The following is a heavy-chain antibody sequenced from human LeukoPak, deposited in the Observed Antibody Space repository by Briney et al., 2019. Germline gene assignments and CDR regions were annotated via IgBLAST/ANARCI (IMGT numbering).Heavy chain of an antibody. D-gene: IGHD6-25*01. CDR1: GYTFTSYD. V-gene: IGHV1-8*03. Sequence: ASVKVSCKASGYTFTSYDINWVRQAPGQGLEWMGWMNPKSGNTDYAQKLQGRVTITRNTSIRTAYMELSSLRSEDTAVYYCARDSSGNDYWGQGTLVTVSS. J-gene: IGHJ4*02. CDR3: ARDSSGNDY. CDR2: MNPKSGNT.